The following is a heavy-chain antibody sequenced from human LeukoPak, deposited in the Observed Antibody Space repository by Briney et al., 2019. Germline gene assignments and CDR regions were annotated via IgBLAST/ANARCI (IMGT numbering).Heavy chain of an antibody. Sequence: PGGSLRLSCAASGLTFSSYNMNWVRRAPGKGLEWVSSISRSSTYISYADSVKGRFTISRDNAKNSLYLQMNSLRAEDTAVYYCARLETTPYYFDYWGQGTLVTVSS. CDR3: ARLETTPYYFDY. D-gene: IGHD1-1*01. V-gene: IGHV3-21*01. J-gene: IGHJ4*02. CDR2: ISRSSTYI. CDR1: GLTFSSYN.